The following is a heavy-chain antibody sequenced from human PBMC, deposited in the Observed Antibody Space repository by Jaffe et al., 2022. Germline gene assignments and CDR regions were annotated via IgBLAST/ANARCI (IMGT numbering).Heavy chain of an antibody. J-gene: IGHJ4*02. CDR2: IYYSGST. CDR3: ARAPYYYGSGSYGVKYYFDY. CDR1: GGSISSYY. D-gene: IGHD3-10*01. Sequence: QVQLQESGPGLVKPSETLSLTCTVSGGSISSYYWSWIRQPPGKGLEWIGYIYYSGSTNYNPSLKSRVTISVDTSKNQFSLKLSSVTAADTAVYYCARAPYYYGSGSYGVKYYFDYWGQGTLVTVSS. V-gene: IGHV4-59*01.